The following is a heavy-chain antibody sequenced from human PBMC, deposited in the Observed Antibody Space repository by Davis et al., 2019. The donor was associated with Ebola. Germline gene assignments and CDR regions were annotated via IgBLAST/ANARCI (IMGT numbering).Heavy chain of an antibody. CDR3: ARLMSVGGNDY. J-gene: IGHJ4*02. D-gene: IGHD1-26*01. CDR2: IWYDGSNK. CDR1: GFNFTVYG. Sequence: PGGSLRLSCAASGFNFTVYGMHWVRQAPGKGLEWVAVIWYDGSNKNYADPVKDRFTISRDNSKNTLFLQMNSLRPEDTATYYCARLMSVGGNDYWGQGSLVTVSS. V-gene: IGHV3-33*01.